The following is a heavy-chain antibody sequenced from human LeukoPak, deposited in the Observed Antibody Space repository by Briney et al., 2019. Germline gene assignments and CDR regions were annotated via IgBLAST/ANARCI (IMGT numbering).Heavy chain of an antibody. J-gene: IGHJ4*02. CDR1: GFTFSSYG. CDR2: ISYDGSNK. Sequence: GRSLRLSCAASGFTFSSYGMHWVRQAPGKGLEWVAVISYDGSNKYYADSVKGRFTISRDNSKNTLYLQMNSLRAEDTAVYYCESPRGAGVGYWGQGTLVTVSS. V-gene: IGHV3-30*03. D-gene: IGHD3-10*01. CDR3: ESPRGAGVGY.